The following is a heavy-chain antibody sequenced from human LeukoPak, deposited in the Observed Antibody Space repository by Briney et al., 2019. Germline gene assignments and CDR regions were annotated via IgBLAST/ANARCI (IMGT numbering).Heavy chain of an antibody. V-gene: IGHV3-53*01. J-gene: IGHJ4*02. CDR1: GFTVSSNY. D-gene: IGHD4/OR15-4a*01. Sequence: PGGSLRLSCAASGFTVSSNYMSWVRQAPGKGLEWVSVIYSGGSTYYADSVKGRFTISRDNSKNTLYLQMNSLRAEDTAVYYCAKDERVYGTNAGTLLDYWGQGTLVSVSS. CDR3: AKDERVYGTNAGTLLDY. CDR2: IYSGGST.